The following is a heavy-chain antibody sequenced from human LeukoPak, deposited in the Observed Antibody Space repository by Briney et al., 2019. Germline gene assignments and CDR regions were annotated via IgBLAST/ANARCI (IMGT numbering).Heavy chain of an antibody. Sequence: ASVKVSCKASGYTFTGYYMHWVRHAPGQGLEWMGWINPNSGGTNYAQKFQGRVTMTRDTSISTAYMELSRLRSDDTAVYYCARMRRDGYDSFDYWGQGTLVTVSS. CDR1: GYTFTGYY. V-gene: IGHV1-2*02. D-gene: IGHD5-24*01. J-gene: IGHJ4*02. CDR2: INPNSGGT. CDR3: ARMRRDGYDSFDY.